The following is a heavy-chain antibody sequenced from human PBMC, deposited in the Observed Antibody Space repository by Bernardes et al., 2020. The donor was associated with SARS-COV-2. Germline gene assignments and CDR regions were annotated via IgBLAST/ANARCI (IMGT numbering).Heavy chain of an antibody. V-gene: IGHV3-30*18. CDR1: GLTFSSYV. Sequence: GGSLRLSCAGSGLTFSSYVMHCVRQVPGKGLEWVAVTSSDGSNKYYAHFVKGRFTISRDNSKNTLYLQMNSLRAEDTAVYYCAKDHSGSYSFYFDYWGQGTLVTVSA. D-gene: IGHD1-26*01. CDR2: TSSDGSNK. CDR3: AKDHSGSYSFYFDY. J-gene: IGHJ4*02.